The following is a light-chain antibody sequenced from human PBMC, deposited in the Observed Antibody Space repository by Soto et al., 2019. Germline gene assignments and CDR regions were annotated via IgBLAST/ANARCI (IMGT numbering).Light chain of an antibody. CDR3: SSYTSSSTLV. V-gene: IGLV2-14*01. CDR1: SSDVGGYNY. J-gene: IGLJ1*01. CDR2: DVS. Sequence: SVLTQPASVSGSPGQSITITYNGTSSDVGGYNYVSWYQQHPGKAPKLMIYDVSNRPSGVSNRFSGSKSGNTASLTISGLQAEDEADYYCSSYTSSSTLVFGTGTKVTVL.